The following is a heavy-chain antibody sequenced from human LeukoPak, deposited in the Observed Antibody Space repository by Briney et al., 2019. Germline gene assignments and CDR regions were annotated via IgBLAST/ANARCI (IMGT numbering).Heavy chain of an antibody. D-gene: IGHD5-18*01. V-gene: IGHV7-4-1*02. CDR2: INTNTGNP. CDR3: ATLQGGYSYGFDHHYFDY. CDR1: GYTFTSYA. J-gene: IGHJ4*02. Sequence: GASVKVSCKASGYTFTSYAMSWVRQAPGQGLEWMGWINTNTGNPTYAQGFTGRFVFSLDTSVSTAYLQISSLKAEDTAVYYCATLQGGYSYGFDHHYFDYWGQGTLVTVSS.